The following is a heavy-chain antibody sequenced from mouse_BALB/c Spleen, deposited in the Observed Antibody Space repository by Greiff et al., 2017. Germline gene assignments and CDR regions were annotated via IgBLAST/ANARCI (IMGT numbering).Heavy chain of an antibody. D-gene: IGHD1-1*01. J-gene: IGHJ4*01. CDR1: GFNIKDTY. CDR2: IDPANGNT. V-gene: IGHV14-3*02. CDR3: ARREFITGAMDY. Sequence: VQLKQSGAELVKPGASVKLSCTASGFNIKDTYMNWVKQRPEQGLEWIGRIDPANGNTKYDPKFQGKATITADTSSNTAYLQLSSLTSEDTAVYYCARREFITGAMDYWGQGTSVTVSS.